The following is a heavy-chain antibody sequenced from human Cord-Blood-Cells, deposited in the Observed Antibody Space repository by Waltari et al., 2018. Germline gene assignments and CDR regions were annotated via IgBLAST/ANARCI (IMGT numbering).Heavy chain of an antibody. D-gene: IGHD5-12*01. V-gene: IGHV3-30-3*01. CDR1: GFTFSSYA. CDR2: ISYDGSNK. J-gene: IGHJ4*02. CDR3: ARDSRGDGYNYFDY. Sequence: QVQLVESGGGVVQPGWSLRLSCAASGFTFSSYAMHWVRPAPGKGLEWVAVISYDGSNKCYSDSVKGRFTISRDNSKNTLYLQMNSLRAEDTAVYYCARDSRGDGYNYFDYWGQGTLVTVSS.